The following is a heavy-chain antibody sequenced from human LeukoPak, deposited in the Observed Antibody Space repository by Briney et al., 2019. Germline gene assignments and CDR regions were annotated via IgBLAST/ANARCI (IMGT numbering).Heavy chain of an antibody. CDR1: GFTFSSYA. CDR2: ISGSGVNT. Sequence: PGGSLRLSCAASGFTFSSYAMNWVRQAPGKGLEWVSTISGSGVNTYFADSVKGRFTISRDNSKNTLYLQMNTLRAEDTAVYYCAKTPGYGDYSMDVWSKGTRVTVSS. V-gene: IGHV3-23*01. CDR3: AKTPGYGDYSMDV. D-gene: IGHD4-17*01. J-gene: IGHJ6*03.